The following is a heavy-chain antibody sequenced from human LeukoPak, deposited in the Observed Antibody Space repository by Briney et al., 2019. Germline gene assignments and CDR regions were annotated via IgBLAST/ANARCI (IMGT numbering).Heavy chain of an antibody. CDR3: AKYQGWESPHYRDS. V-gene: IGHV3-30*02. CDR1: GFIFSNDA. D-gene: IGHD1-26*01. CDR2: IWFDGSNK. Sequence: GGSLRLSCAASGFIFSNDAMHWVRQAPGKGLEWVAFIWFDGSNKHYADSVKGRFTISRDNSEDTLYLQMNSLRAEDTAVYYCAKYQGWESPHYRDSWGQGTLVTVSS. J-gene: IGHJ4*02.